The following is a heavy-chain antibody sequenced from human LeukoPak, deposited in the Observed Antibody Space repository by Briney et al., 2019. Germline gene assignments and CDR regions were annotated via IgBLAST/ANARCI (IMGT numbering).Heavy chain of an antibody. D-gene: IGHD3-10*01. CDR1: GGSIRSSYYY. V-gene: IGHV4-39*07. CDR2: INHSGST. Sequence: SETLSLTCTVSGGSIRSSYYYWGWIRQPPGKGLEWIGEINHSGSTNYNPSLKSRVTISVDTSKNQFSLKLSSVTAADTAVYYCARVYGSGSYGWFDPWGQGTLVTVSS. J-gene: IGHJ5*02. CDR3: ARVYGSGSYGWFDP.